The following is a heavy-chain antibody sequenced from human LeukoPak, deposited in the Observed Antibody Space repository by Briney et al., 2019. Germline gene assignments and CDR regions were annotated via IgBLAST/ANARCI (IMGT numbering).Heavy chain of an antibody. Sequence: SETLSLTCTVSGGSISSYYWSWIRQPPGKGLEWIGYIYYSGSTNYNPSLKSRVTISVDTSKNQFSLKLSSVTAADTAVYYRARDLMTRGSGSQDWGQGTLVTVSS. J-gene: IGHJ4*02. CDR2: IYYSGST. D-gene: IGHD3-10*01. CDR1: GGSISSYY. V-gene: IGHV4-59*12. CDR3: ARDLMTRGSGSQD.